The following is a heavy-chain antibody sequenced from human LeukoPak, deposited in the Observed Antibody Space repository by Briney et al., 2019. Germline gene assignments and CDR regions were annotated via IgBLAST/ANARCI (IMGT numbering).Heavy chain of an antibody. V-gene: IGHV4-30-2*01. CDR1: GGSISGGGYS. CDR2: IYHSGST. D-gene: IGHD5-12*01. CDR3: ARVDIVATNYFDY. J-gene: IGHJ4*02. Sequence: SETLSLTCAVSGGSISGGGYSWSWIRQPPGKGLEWIGYIYHSGSTYYNPSLKSRVTISVDRSKNQFSLKLSSVTAADTAVYYCARVDIVATNYFDYWGQGTLVTVSS.